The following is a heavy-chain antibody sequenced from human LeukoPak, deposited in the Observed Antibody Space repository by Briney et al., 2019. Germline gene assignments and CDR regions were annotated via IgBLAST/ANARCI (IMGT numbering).Heavy chain of an antibody. CDR2: IIPIFGTA. D-gene: IGHD3-22*01. V-gene: IGHV1-69*06. J-gene: IGHJ4*02. Sequence: SVKVSCKASGGTFSSYAISWVRQAPGQGLEWMGGIIPIFGTANYAQKFQGRVTITADKSTSTAYMELSSLRSEDTAVYYCARYSYDSSGYYWDYFDYWGQGTLVTVSS. CDR1: GGTFSSYA. CDR3: ARYSYDSSGYYWDYFDY.